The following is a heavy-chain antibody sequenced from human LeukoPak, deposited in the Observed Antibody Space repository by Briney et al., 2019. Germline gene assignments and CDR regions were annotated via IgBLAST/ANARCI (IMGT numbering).Heavy chain of an antibody. D-gene: IGHD3-22*01. V-gene: IGHV4-4*02. J-gene: IGHJ4*02. CDR1: GGSISSSNW. CDR3: ARGAVSNYYDSSGYLNY. CDR2: IYHSGST. Sequence: PSETLSLTCAVSGGSISSSNWWSWVRQPPGKGLEWIGEIYHSGSTNYNPSLKSRVTISVDTSKNQFSLKLSSVTAADTAVYYCARGAVSNYYDSSGYLNYWGQGTLVTVSS.